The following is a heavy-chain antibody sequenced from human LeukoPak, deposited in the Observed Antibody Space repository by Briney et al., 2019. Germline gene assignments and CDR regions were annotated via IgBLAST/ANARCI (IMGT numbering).Heavy chain of an antibody. CDR2: ISYDGSNK. CDR1: GFTFGSYA. V-gene: IGHV3-30-3*01. Sequence: PGGSLRLSCAASGFTFGSYAMHWVRQAPGKGLEWVAVISYDGSNKYYADSVKGRFTISRDNSKNTLYLQMNSLRAEDTAVYYCAREDSSGWYFRWFDPWGQGTLVTVSS. J-gene: IGHJ5*02. CDR3: AREDSSGWYFRWFDP. D-gene: IGHD6-19*01.